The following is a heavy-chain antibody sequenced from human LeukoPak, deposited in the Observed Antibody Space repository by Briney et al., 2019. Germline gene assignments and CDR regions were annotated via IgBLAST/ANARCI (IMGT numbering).Heavy chain of an antibody. V-gene: IGHV4-34*01. CDR2: INHSGST. D-gene: IGHD3-22*01. Sequence: SETLSLTCAVYGGSFSGYYWSWIRQPPGEGLEWIGEINHSGSTNYNPSLKSRVTISVDTSKNQFSLKLSSVTAADTAVYYCARYPRGDYYDSSGYYYLLDAFDIWGQGTMVTVSS. J-gene: IGHJ3*02. CDR3: ARYPRGDYYDSSGYYYLLDAFDI. CDR1: GGSFSGYY.